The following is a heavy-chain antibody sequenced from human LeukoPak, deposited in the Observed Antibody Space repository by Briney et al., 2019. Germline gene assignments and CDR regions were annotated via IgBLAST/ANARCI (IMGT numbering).Heavy chain of an antibody. D-gene: IGHD3-10*02. CDR1: GFTFSSYG. CDR2: ISYDGSNK. CDR3: AELGITMIGGV. J-gene: IGHJ6*04. V-gene: IGHV3-30*18. Sequence: GGTLRLSCAASGFTFSSYGMHWVRQAPGKGLEWVAVISYDGSNKYYADSVKGRFTISRDNAKNSLYLQMNSLRAEDTAVYYCAELGITMIGGVWGKGTTVTISS.